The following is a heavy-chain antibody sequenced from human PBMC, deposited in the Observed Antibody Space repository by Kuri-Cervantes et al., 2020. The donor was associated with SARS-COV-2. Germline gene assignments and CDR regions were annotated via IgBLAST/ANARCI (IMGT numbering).Heavy chain of an antibody. CDR3: ASALLMGGDYVGVIDY. Sequence: GGSLRLSCAASAFTFNSCNMNRVRQAPGKGLEWVSDISSSTSTKYYAGSMKGRFTISRDNSKNTLYLQMNSLRAEDTAVYYCASALLMGGDYVGVIDYWGQGTLVTVSS. V-gene: IGHV3-48*01. D-gene: IGHD4-23*01. CDR2: ISSSTSTK. CDR1: AFTFNSCN. J-gene: IGHJ4*02.